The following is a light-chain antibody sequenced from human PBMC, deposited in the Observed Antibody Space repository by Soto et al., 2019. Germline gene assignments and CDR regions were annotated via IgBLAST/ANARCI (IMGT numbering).Light chain of an antibody. CDR1: SSDIGSYNY. J-gene: IGLJ3*02. CDR2: DVF. V-gene: IGLV2-11*01. CDR3: CSYAGSHTLM. Sequence: QSALTQPRSVSGSPGQSVTISCSGTSSDIGSYNYVFWYQQHPGKSPKLIIYDVFKRPSGVPDRFSASKSGNTASLTISGLQTEDEADYHCCSYAGSHTLMFGGGTKSPS.